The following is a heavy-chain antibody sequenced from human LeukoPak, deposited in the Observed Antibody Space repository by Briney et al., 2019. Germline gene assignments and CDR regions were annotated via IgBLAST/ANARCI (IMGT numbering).Heavy chain of an antibody. J-gene: IGHJ4*02. CDR2: ISGSGGST. V-gene: IGHV3-23*01. Sequence: PGGSLRLSCAASGFTFSSYAMSWVRQAPGKGLEWVSAISGSGGSTYYADSVKGRFTISRDNSKNTLYLQMNSLRAEDTAVYYCAKDAIPLGYCSSTSCYVSGSDYWGQGTLVTVSS. CDR1: GFTFSSYA. CDR3: AKDAIPLGYCSSTSCYVSGSDY. D-gene: IGHD2-2*01.